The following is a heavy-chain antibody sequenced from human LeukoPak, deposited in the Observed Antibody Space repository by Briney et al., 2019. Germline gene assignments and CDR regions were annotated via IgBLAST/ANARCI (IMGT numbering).Heavy chain of an antibody. CDR1: GFTFSSYS. D-gene: IGHD6-13*01. V-gene: IGHV3-64D*06. Sequence: GSLRLSCLGPGFTFSSYSIHWVRQAPGKGPEYVSVINTSGDKTYYADSVKGRFTISRDNSKNTVSLQMSSLRAEDTAMYYCVKDLYKGDTSTWYYFDYWGQGTLVTVSS. CDR2: INTSGDKT. J-gene: IGHJ4*02. CDR3: VKDLYKGDTSTWYYFDY.